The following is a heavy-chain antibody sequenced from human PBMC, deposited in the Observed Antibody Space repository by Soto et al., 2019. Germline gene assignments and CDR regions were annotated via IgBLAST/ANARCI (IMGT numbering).Heavy chain of an antibody. CDR2: ISYDGSNK. V-gene: IGHV3-30*18. D-gene: IGHD3-22*01. Sequence: QAGGSLRLSCAASGFTFSSYGMHWVRQAPGKGLEWVAVISYDGSNKYYADSVKGRFTISRDNSKNTLYLQMNSLRAEDTAVYYCAKPPSSGYPTPDYWGQGTLVTVSS. CDR3: AKPPSSGYPTPDY. J-gene: IGHJ4*02. CDR1: GFTFSSYG.